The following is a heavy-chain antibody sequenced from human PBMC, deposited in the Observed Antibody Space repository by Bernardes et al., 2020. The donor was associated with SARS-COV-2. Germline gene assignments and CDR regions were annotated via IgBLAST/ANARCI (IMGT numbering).Heavy chain of an antibody. V-gene: IGHV1-18*01. CDR3: ARDSKPNSAELLWFGDPISNDAFDI. CDR2: ISAYNGNT. CDR1: GYTFTSYG. Sequence: ASVKVSCKASGYTFTSYGISWVRQAPGQGLEWMGWISAYNGNTNYAQKLQGRVTMTTDTSTSTAYMELRSLRSDDTAVYYCARDSKPNSAELLWFGDPISNDAFDIWGQGTMVTVSS. D-gene: IGHD3-10*01. J-gene: IGHJ3*02.